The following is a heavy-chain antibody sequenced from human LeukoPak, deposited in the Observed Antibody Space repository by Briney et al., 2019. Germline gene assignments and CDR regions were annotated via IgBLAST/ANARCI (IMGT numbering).Heavy chain of an antibody. D-gene: IGHD3-10*01. V-gene: IGHV3-7*01. CDR1: GFTFSSYW. CDR3: ARHGSGYYGMDV. J-gene: IGHJ6*02. Sequence: GGSLRLSCVASGFTFSSYWMTWVRQAPGKGLEWVANIKQDGSEKYYVDSVKGRFTFSRDNAKNSLYLQMNSLRAEDTAVYYCARHGSGYYGMDVWGQGTTVTVSS. CDR2: IKQDGSEK.